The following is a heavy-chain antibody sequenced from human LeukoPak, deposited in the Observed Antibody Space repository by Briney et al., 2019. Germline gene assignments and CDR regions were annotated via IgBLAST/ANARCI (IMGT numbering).Heavy chain of an antibody. Sequence: GGSLRLSCAASGFTVSINYMSWVRQAPGKGLEWVSVIYSGGNTYYADSVKGRFTISRDNSKNTVYHQMNSLRAEDTAVYYCSRVVGMRLTSNWYYYGMDVWGQGTTVTVSS. CDR3: SRVVGMRLTSNWYYYGMDV. J-gene: IGHJ6*02. D-gene: IGHD4/OR15-4a*01. V-gene: IGHV3-53*01. CDR1: GFTVSINY. CDR2: IYSGGNT.